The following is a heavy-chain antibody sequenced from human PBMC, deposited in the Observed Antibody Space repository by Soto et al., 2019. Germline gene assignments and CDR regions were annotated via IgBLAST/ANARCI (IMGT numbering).Heavy chain of an antibody. V-gene: IGHV1-46*01. D-gene: IGHD3-9*01. J-gene: IGHJ6*02. CDR1: GYTFTSYY. CDR2: INPSGGST. CDR3: ARDGDILTGYYNVYYYYGMDV. Sequence: GASVKVSCKASGYTFTSYYMHWVRQAPGQGLEWMGIINPSGGSTSYAQKFQGRVTMTRDTSTSTVYMELSSLRSEDTAVYYCARDGDILTGYYNVYYYYGMDVWGQGTTVTVS.